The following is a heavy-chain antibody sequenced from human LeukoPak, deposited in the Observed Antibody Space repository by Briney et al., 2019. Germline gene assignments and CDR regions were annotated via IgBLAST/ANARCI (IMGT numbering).Heavy chain of an antibody. Sequence: SETLSLTCTVSGGSISSYYWSWIRQPAGKGLDWIGRIYTSGSTDYNPSLKSRVHISPDTSKNHFSLKLSSVTAADTAVYYCARARRNVAEAMDWGQGTLVTVSS. J-gene: IGHJ4*02. V-gene: IGHV4-4*07. D-gene: IGHD1-14*01. CDR1: GGSISSYY. CDR3: ARARRNVAEAMD. CDR2: IYTSGST.